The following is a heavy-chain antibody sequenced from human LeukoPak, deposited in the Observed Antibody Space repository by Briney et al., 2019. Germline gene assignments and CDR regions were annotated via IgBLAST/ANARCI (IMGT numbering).Heavy chain of an antibody. V-gene: IGHV3-30*03. CDR1: GFTFSSYG. CDR3: ARGLSRLGPFDY. J-gene: IGHJ4*02. CDR2: ISYDGSNK. D-gene: IGHD6-19*01. Sequence: GGSLRLSCAASGFTFSSYGMHWVRQAPGKGLEWVAVISYDGSNKYYADSVKGRFTISRDNAKNSLYLEMNSLRVEDTALYHCARGLSRLGPFDYWGQGTLVTVSS.